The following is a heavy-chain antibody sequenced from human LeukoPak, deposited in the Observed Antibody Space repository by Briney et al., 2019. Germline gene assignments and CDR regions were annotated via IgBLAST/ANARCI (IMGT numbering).Heavy chain of an antibody. Sequence: GGSLRLSCAASGFTFSSYAMSWVRQAPGKGLEWVSAISGSGGSTYYADSVKGRFTISRDNSKNTLYLQMNSLRAEDTAVYYCAKDPYDSSGFTGYYFDYWGQGTLVTVSS. D-gene: IGHD3-22*01. CDR2: ISGSGGST. V-gene: IGHV3-23*01. CDR3: AKDPYDSSGFTGYYFDY. CDR1: GFTFSSYA. J-gene: IGHJ4*02.